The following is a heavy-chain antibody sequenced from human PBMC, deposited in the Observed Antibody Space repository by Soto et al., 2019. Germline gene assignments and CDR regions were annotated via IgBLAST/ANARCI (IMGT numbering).Heavy chain of an antibody. D-gene: IGHD3-3*01. V-gene: IGHV4-61*01. CDR2: IYYSGRP. J-gene: IGHJ6*02. CDR1: GGSVSSGSYY. Sequence: QVQLQESGPGLVKPSETLSLTCTVSGGSVSSGSYYWSWIRQPPGKGLEWIGYIYYSGRPNYNPSHKSRVPISVDTSKNQFYLKLSSVTAADTAVYYCARAAGSTIFGVVIPGSYGIDVWGQGTTVTVSS. CDR3: ARAAGSTIFGVVIPGSYGIDV.